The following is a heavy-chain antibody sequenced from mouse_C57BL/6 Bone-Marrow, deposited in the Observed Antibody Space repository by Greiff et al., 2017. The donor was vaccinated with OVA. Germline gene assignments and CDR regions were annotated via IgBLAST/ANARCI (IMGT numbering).Heavy chain of an antibody. CDR1: GYTFTDYN. CDR2: INPNNGGT. D-gene: IGHD2-3*01. CDR3: ARSGWLLVWYFDV. J-gene: IGHJ1*03. Sequence: EVKLMESGPELVKPGASVKMSCKASGYTFTDYNMHWVKQSHGKSLEWIGYINPNNGGTSYNQKFKSKATLTVNKSSSTAYMELRSLTSEDSAVYYCARSGWLLVWYFDVWGTGTTVTVSS. V-gene: IGHV1-22*01.